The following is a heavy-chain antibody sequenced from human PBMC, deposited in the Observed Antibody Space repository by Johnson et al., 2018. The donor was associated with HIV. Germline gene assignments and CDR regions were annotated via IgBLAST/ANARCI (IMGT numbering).Heavy chain of an antibody. CDR3: AKPPSMGADAFDI. D-gene: IGHD3-16*01. CDR2: IKSKTDGGTT. J-gene: IGHJ3*02. V-gene: IGHV3-15*05. Sequence: VQLVESGGGMVKPGGSLRLSCAASGFTFSNAWMTWVRQAPGKGLEWIGRIKSKTDGGTTDYAAPVKGRFTISRDDSKNTLYLQMNSLRAEDTALYYCAKPPSMGADAFDIWGQGTMVTVSS. CDR1: GFTFSNAW.